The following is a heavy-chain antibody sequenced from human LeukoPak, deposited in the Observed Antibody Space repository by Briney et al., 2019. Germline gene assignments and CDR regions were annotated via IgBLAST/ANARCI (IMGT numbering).Heavy chain of an antibody. V-gene: IGHV3-53*01. Sequence: GGSLRLSFAAAGLTVSSNYMSWVRQAPGKGLEWVSVIYSGGSTYYAGSVKGRFTISRDNSKNTLYLQMNSLRAEDTAVYYCARDLAPDAFDIWGQGTMVTVSS. CDR3: ARDLAPDAFDI. CDR2: IYSGGST. J-gene: IGHJ3*02. D-gene: IGHD5-12*01. CDR1: GLTVSSNY.